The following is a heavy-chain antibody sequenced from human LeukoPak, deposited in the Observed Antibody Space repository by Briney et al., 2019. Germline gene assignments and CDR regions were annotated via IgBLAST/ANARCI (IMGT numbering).Heavy chain of an antibody. Sequence: PSETLSLXCTVSGGSISSYYWSWIRQPPGKGLEWIGYIYYSGSTNYNPSLKSRVTISVDTSKNQFSLKLSSVTAADTAVYYCARGGSYLSFDYWGQGTLVTVSS. CDR2: IYYSGST. D-gene: IGHD3-16*02. CDR3: ARGGSYLSFDY. J-gene: IGHJ4*02. V-gene: IGHV4-59*01. CDR1: GGSISSYY.